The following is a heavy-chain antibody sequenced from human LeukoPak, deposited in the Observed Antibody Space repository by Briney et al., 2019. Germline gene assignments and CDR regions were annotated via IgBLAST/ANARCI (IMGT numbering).Heavy chain of an antibody. CDR1: GFTFSSYA. Sequence: GGSLRLSCAASGFTFSSYAMHWVRQAPGKGLEWVAVISYDGSNKYYAGSVKGRFTISRDNSKNTLYLQMNSLRAEDTAVYYCAREVIHDYGDYFDYWGQGTLVTVSS. CDR2: ISYDGSNK. D-gene: IGHD4-17*01. J-gene: IGHJ4*02. V-gene: IGHV3-30-3*01. CDR3: AREVIHDYGDYFDY.